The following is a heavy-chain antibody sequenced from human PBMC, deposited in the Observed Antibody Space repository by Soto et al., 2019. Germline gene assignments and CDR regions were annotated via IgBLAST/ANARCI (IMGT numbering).Heavy chain of an antibody. D-gene: IGHD3-10*01. V-gene: IGHV4-4*02. CDR1: GDSITNSDW. Sequence: QVQLQESGPGLVKPSGTLSLTCKVSGDSITNSDWWSWVRQPPGKGLEWIAEIHHSGPTNFNPSLKNRVTITVDKSKKEISLRLASVTAADTAVYYCARGGKTTVRNYYFDHWGQGTLVTVSS. CDR2: IHHSGPT. CDR3: ARGGKTTVRNYYFDH. J-gene: IGHJ4*02.